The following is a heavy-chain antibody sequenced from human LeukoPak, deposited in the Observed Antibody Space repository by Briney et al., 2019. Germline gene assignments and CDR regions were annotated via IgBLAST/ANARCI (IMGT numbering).Heavy chain of an antibody. CDR1: GFTFSGYR. CDR2: IRYDGSNK. Sequence: GGSLRLSCAASGFTFSGYRMNWVRQAPGKGLEWVAFIRYDGSNKYYADSVKGRFTISRDNSKNTLYLQMNSLRAEDTAVYYCAKALRGGASPFDYWGQGTLVTVSS. D-gene: IGHD3-16*01. J-gene: IGHJ4*02. CDR3: AKALRGGASPFDY. V-gene: IGHV3-30*02.